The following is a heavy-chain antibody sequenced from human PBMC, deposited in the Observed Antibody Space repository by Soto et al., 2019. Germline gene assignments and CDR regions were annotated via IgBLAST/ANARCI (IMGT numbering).Heavy chain of an antibody. CDR3: ARVAVAGMWYFDL. D-gene: IGHD6-19*01. J-gene: IGHJ2*01. Sequence: ASVKVSCKASGYTFSNYGHSWVRQAPGQGLEWMGWISNYNNNTRYTQKFQGRVTMTTDASTTTAYMELRSLRSDDTAVYYCARVAVAGMWYFDLWGRGTLVTVSS. V-gene: IGHV1-18*04. CDR2: ISNYNNNT. CDR1: GYTFSNYG.